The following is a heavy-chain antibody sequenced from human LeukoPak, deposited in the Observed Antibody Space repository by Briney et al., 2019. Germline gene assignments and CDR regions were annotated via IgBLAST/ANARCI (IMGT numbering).Heavy chain of an antibody. CDR2: IYYSGST. V-gene: IGHV4-59*01. J-gene: IGHJ3*02. D-gene: IGHD6-19*01. CDR1: GGSISNYY. Sequence: SETLSPTCTVSGGSISNYYWSWIRQPPGKGLEWIGYIYYSGSTNYNPSLKSRVTISVDTSKNQFSLKLSSVTAADTAVYYCVREGWQWLVHAFDIWGQGTMVTGSS. CDR3: VREGWQWLVHAFDI.